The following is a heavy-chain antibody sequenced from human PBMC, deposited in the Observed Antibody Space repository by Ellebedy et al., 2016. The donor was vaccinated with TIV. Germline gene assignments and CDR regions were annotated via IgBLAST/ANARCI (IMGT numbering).Heavy chain of an antibody. CDR2: ISTYNGDT. V-gene: IGHV1-18*01. CDR3: ARVDYSDQFDC. D-gene: IGHD4-11*01. Sequence: ASVKVSCKTSGYAFRSNGLTWVRQAPGQGLEWVGWISTYNGDTRYAQSLQGRVTLTIDTSTTTGYMELRSLISDDTAVYYCARVDYSDQFDCWGQGTLVTVSS. CDR1: GYAFRSNG. J-gene: IGHJ4*02.